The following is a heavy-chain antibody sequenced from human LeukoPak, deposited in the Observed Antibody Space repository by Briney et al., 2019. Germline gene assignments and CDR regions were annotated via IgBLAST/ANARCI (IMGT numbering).Heavy chain of an antibody. J-gene: IGHJ3*02. CDR2: INPNNGGT. CDR3: ARGPSHGAFDI. V-gene: IGHV1-2*02. Sequence: GASVKVSCTASGYTFTGYYMHWLRQAPGQGLEWMGWINPNNGGTKYAQKFQGRVTMTRDTSISTAYMELSRLRSDDTAVYYCARGPSHGAFDIWGQGAMVPVSS. CDR1: GYTFTGYY.